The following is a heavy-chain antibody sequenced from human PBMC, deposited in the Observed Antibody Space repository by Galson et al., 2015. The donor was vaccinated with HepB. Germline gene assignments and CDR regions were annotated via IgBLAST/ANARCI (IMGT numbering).Heavy chain of an antibody. J-gene: IGHJ4*02. CDR1: GYTFTNYY. V-gene: IGHV1-46*01. CDR2: IHPNADIT. D-gene: IGHD1-1*01. CDR3: ARGGGAPTGDSFDY. Sequence: SVKVSCKVSGYTFTNYYMHWVRQAPGQGLEWMGIIHPNADITRYAQKFQGRVTMTRDTSTSTLYMELTSLTSGDTAVYYCARGGGAPTGDSFDYWGQGTLVTVSS.